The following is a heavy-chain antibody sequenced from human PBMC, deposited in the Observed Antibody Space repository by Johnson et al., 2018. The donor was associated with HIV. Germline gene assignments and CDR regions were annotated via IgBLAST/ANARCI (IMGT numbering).Heavy chain of an antibody. CDR3: AKEGPGVFGGAFDI. D-gene: IGHD3-16*01. J-gene: IGHJ3*02. CDR2: IGTAGDT. V-gene: IGHV3-13*01. Sequence: VQLVESGGGLVKPGGSLRLSCAASGFTFSSYDMHWVRQATGKGLEWVSAIGTAGDTYYPGSVKGRFTISRENAKNSLYLQMNSLRAEDTALYYCAKEGPGVFGGAFDIWGQGTMVTVSS. CDR1: GFTFSSYD.